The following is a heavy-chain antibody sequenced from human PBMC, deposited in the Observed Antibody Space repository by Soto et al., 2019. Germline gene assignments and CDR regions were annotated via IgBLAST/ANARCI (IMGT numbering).Heavy chain of an antibody. D-gene: IGHD2-15*01. CDR2: IKQDGSEK. CDR1: GFTFSSYW. V-gene: IGHV3-7*01. Sequence: EVPLVESGGGLVQPGGSLRLSCAASGFTFSSYWMSWVRQAPGKGLEWVANIKQDGSEKYYVDSVKGRFTISRDNAKNSLYLQMNSLRAEDTAVYYCARDPCSGGSCYPMYYYYGMDVWGQGTTVTVSS. CDR3: ARDPCSGGSCYPMYYYYGMDV. J-gene: IGHJ6*02.